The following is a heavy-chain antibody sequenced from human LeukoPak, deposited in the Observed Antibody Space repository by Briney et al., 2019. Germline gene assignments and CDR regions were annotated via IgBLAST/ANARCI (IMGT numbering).Heavy chain of an antibody. CDR2: INPSGGTT. CDR3: AITPNFGMDV. V-gene: IGHV1-46*01. CDR1: GCTFTSYY. J-gene: IGHJ6*02. Sequence: GASVKVSCKASGCTFTSYYIHWVRQAPGQGLEWMGMINPSGGTTIYAPKFQGRVNMTRDTYASTVYMEVSSLRSEDTAMFYCAITPNFGMDVWGQGTTVTVSS.